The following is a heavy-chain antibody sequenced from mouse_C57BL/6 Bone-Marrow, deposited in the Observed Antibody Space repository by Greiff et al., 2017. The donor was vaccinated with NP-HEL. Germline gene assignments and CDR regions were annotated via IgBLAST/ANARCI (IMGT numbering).Heavy chain of an antibody. CDR1: GFTFSSYG. J-gene: IGHJ3*01. CDR2: ISSGGSYT. CDR3: ARPPGFFAY. Sequence: EVKLMESGGDLVKPGGSLKLSCAASGFTFSSYGMSWVRQTPDKRLEWVATISSGGSYTYYPDSVKGRFTISRDNAKNTLYLQMSSLKSEDTAMYYCARPPGFFAYWGQGTLVTVSA. V-gene: IGHV5-6*01.